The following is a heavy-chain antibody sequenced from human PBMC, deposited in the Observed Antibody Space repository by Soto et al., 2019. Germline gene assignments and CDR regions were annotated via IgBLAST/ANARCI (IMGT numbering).Heavy chain of an antibody. CDR3: ARVVGALGHGFDP. J-gene: IGHJ5*02. CDR2: ISAYNGNT. CDR1: GYAFTSYG. Sequence: QVQLVQSGGEVKKPGASVKVSYKASGYAFTSYGISWVRQAPGQGREWMGRISAYNGNTNYAQKLQGRVTMTTDTSPGTAYMELRSLRSDDTAVYYCARVVGALGHGFDPWGQGTLVTVSS. V-gene: IGHV1-18*01. D-gene: IGHD1-26*01.